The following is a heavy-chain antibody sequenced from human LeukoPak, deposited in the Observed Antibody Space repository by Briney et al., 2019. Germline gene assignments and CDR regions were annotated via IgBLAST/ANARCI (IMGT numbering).Heavy chain of an antibody. V-gene: IGHV3-15*01. J-gene: IGHJ4*02. Sequence: PGGSLRLSCAASGFTFSNAWMSWVRQAPGKGLEWVGRIKSKSDGGTTDYAAPVKGRFTISRDDSKNTLYLQMNSLKTEDTAVYYCTTELTIAVFDHWGQGTLVTVSS. CDR2: IKSKSDGGTT. D-gene: IGHD6-19*01. CDR3: TTELTIAVFDH. CDR1: GFTFSNAW.